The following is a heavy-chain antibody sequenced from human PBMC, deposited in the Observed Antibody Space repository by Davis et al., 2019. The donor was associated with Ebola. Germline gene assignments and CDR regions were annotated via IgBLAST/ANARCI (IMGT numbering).Heavy chain of an antibody. J-gene: IGHJ5*02. Sequence: PGGSLRLSCAASGFTFSSYAMSWVRQAPGKGLEWVSAISGSGGSTYYADSVKGRFTISRDNSKNTLYLQMNSLRAEDTAVYYCAKDAPVLLWFGEVWFDPWGQGTLVTVSS. V-gene: IGHV3-23*01. CDR2: ISGSGGST. CDR3: AKDAPVLLWFGEVWFDP. CDR1: GFTFSSYA. D-gene: IGHD3-10*01.